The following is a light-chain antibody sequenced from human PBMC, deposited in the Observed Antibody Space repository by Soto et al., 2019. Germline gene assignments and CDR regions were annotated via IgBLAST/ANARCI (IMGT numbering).Light chain of an antibody. Sequence: QSALTQPASVSGSPGQSITVSCTGTSSDVGAYNYVSWYQQHPGKAPKLMIYDVSNRPSGVSNRFSGSKSGNMASLTISGLQAEDEADYYCSSYTISSTVVFGGGTKLTVL. V-gene: IGLV2-14*01. CDR1: SSDVGAYNY. CDR2: DVS. J-gene: IGLJ2*01. CDR3: SSYTISSTVV.